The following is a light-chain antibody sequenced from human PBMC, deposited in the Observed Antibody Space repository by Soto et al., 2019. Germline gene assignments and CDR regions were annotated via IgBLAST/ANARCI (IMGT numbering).Light chain of an antibody. CDR3: QSYGSGLSVQSAHV. V-gene: IGLV1-40*01. CDR1: SSDIGAGSE. CDR2: ANS. Sequence: QSVLTQPPSVSGAPGQRVTISCSGTSSDIGAGSEVRWYQQLPGTAPRLLIYANSNRPSGVPDRFSGSKSGTSASLAITGLQPEDEADYYCQSYGSGLSVQSAHVFGTGTKLTVL. J-gene: IGLJ1*01.